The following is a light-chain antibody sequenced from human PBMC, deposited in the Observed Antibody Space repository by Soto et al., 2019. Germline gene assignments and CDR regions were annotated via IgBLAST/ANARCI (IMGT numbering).Light chain of an antibody. CDR1: QDLSGN. CDR2: RTS. J-gene: IGKJ1*01. CDR3: QQYGNWPLT. Sequence: EIVMTQSPATLSVSPGERATLSCRASQDLSGNLAWYQQRPGQPPRLLIYRTSNRAPGIPARFSGSGSGPDFTLTISSLQSEDSAVYYCQQYGNWPLTLGQGTKVEIK. V-gene: IGKV3-15*01.